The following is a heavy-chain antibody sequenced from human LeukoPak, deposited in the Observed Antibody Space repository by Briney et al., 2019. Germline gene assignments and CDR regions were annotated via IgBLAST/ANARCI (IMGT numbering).Heavy chain of an antibody. Sequence: SETLSLTCTVSGGSISSYYWSWIRQPPGKGLEWIGYIYYSGSTNYNPSLKSRVTISVDTSKNQFSLKLSSMTAADTAVYYCARLGATITPGYYYYGMDVWGQGTTVTVSS. V-gene: IGHV4-59*01. CDR2: IYYSGST. J-gene: IGHJ6*02. CDR3: ARLGATITPGYYYYGMDV. CDR1: GGSISSYY. D-gene: IGHD5-24*01.